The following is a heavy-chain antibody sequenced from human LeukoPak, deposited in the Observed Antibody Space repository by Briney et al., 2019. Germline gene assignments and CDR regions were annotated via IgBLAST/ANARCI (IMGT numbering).Heavy chain of an antibody. CDR2: INHSGST. V-gene: IGHV4-34*01. D-gene: IGHD2-2*01. CDR1: GGSFSDYY. J-gene: IGHJ5*02. Sequence: PSETLSLTCAVYGGSFSDYYWTWIRQTPGKGLEWIGEINHSGSTNYNPSLKSRVTISVDTSKNQFSLKLSSVTAADTAVYYCARGPHYCSSTSCYLFWFDPWGQGTLVTVSS. CDR3: ARGPHYCSSTSCYLFWFDP.